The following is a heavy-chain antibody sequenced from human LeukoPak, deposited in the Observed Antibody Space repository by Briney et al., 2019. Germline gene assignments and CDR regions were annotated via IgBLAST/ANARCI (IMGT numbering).Heavy chain of an antibody. J-gene: IGHJ4*02. V-gene: IGHV3-33*01. Sequence: GGSLRLSCAASGFTFSSYGMHWVRQAPGKGLEWVAVIWYGGTYEYYADSVKGRFTISRDNSKNTLYLQMNSLRAEDTAVYYCARDPTARIAVPDYSSQGTLVTVSS. CDR1: GFTFSSYG. D-gene: IGHD6-19*01. CDR2: IWYGGTYE. CDR3: ARDPTARIAVPDY.